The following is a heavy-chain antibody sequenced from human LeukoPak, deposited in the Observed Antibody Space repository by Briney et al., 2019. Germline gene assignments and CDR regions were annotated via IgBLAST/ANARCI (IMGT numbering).Heavy chain of an antibody. CDR3: ARHGPLRDD. CDR1: GFTFSSYS. V-gene: IGHV3-21*01. Sequence: PGGSLRLSCAASGFTFSSYSMNWVRHARGRGLEWVSSISSSSSTIYYADSVTGRFAISRDDAKNSLYLQMSSLRADATAVYYCARHGPLRDDWSQGTLVTVSS. D-gene: IGHD4-17*01. J-gene: IGHJ4*02. CDR2: ISSSSSTI.